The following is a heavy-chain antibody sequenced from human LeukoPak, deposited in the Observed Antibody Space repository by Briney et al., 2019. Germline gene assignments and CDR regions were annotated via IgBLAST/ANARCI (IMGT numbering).Heavy chain of an antibody. V-gene: IGHV3-11*04. CDR1: GFTFSDYY. D-gene: IGHD1-26*01. J-gene: IGHJ4*02. Sequence: AGGSLRLSCAASGFTFSDYYMTWIRQAPGKGLEWVSYISSTGSTIFYADSVKGRFTISRDNAKNSLYLQMNSLRAEDTAVYYCIPPPPFGGGATKRGREFDYWGQGTLVTVSS. CDR3: IPPPPFGGGATKRGREFDY. CDR2: ISSTGSTI.